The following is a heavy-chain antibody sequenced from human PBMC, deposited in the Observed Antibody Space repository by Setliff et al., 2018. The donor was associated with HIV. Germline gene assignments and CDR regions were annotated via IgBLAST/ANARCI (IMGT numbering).Heavy chain of an antibody. Sequence: ASVKVSCKASGYTFTSYFMHWVRQAPGQGLEWMGIINPSDGATTYAQKFEGRVTMTSDTSTSTAYMELRSLRFDDTAVYYCARDVEHMMDVWGQGTTVTVSS. J-gene: IGHJ6*02. CDR3: ARDVEHMMDV. CDR1: GYTFTSYF. V-gene: IGHV1-46*01. CDR2: INPSDGAT.